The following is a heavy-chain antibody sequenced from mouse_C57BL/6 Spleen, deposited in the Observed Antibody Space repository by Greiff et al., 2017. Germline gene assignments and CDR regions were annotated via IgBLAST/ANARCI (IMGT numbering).Heavy chain of an antibody. V-gene: IGHV5-9*01. Sequence: EVQLVESGGGLVKPGGSLKLSCAASGFTFSSYTMSWVRQTPEKRLEWVATISGGGGNTYYPDSVKGRFTISRDHAKNTLYLQMSSLRSEDTALYYCARLYYDYDGYYFDYWGQGTTRTVSS. CDR3: ARLYYDYDGYYFDY. D-gene: IGHD2-4*01. CDR1: GFTFSSYT. J-gene: IGHJ2*01. CDR2: ISGGGGNT.